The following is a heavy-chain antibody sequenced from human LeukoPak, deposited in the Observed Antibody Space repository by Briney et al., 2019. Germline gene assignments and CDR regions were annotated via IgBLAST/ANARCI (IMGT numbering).Heavy chain of an antibody. CDR2: ISGSGGIT. V-gene: IGHV3-23*01. J-gene: IGHJ4*02. CDR1: GFTFSTYA. D-gene: IGHD3-3*02. Sequence: GGSLRLSCAASGFTFSTYAMSWVRQAPGKGLEWVSAISGSGGITYYADSVKGRFTISRDNSKSTVNLQMNRLRAEDTAVYYCAKDLAPGRCWGQGTLVTVSS. CDR3: AKDLAPGRC.